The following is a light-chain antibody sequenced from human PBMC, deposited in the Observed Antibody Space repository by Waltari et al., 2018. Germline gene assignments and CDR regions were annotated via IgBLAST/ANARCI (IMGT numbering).Light chain of an antibody. Sequence: EIVLTQSPGTLSLSPGERATLSCSASQNLQRCYLAWYQQKPGQSPKLLIYGASIRATGLPDRFSDSGSGTYFTLTISRLEPEYFAVYYCQQYGSSVLYTFGQGTRLEIK. CDR3: QQYGSSVLYT. CDR2: GAS. V-gene: IGKV3-20*01. CDR1: QNLQRCY. J-gene: IGKJ2*01.